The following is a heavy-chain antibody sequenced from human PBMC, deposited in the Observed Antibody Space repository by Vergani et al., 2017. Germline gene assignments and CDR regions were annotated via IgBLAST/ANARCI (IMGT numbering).Heavy chain of an antibody. D-gene: IGHD3-10*01. Sequence: QVQLQESGPGLVKPSGTLSLTCAVSGGSISSSNWWSWVRQPPGKGLEWIGEINHSGSTNYNPSLKSRVTISVDTSKNQFSLKLSSVTAADTAVYYCARQRITMVRGVIIRGTYFDLWGRGTLVTVSS. V-gene: IGHV4-4*02. CDR1: GGSISSSNW. CDR3: ARQRITMVRGVIIRGTYFDL. CDR2: INHSGST. J-gene: IGHJ2*01.